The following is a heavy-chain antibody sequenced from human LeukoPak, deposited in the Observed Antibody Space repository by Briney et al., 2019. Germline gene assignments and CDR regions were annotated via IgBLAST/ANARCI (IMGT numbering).Heavy chain of an antibody. D-gene: IGHD6-6*01. J-gene: IGHJ5*02. CDR1: GGSISSYY. Sequence: PSETLSLACTVSGGSISSYYWTWIRQPPGKGLEWIGYIYHSGNTNYNPSLKSRVTISVDTSKNQFSLKVSSVTAADTAVHYCARHSSSSRGWFDPWGQGTLVTVSS. V-gene: IGHV4-59*01. CDR3: ARHSSSSRGWFDP. CDR2: IYHSGNT.